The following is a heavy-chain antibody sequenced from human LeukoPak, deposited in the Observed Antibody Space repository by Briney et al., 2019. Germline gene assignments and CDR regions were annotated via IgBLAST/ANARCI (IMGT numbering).Heavy chain of an antibody. J-gene: IGHJ4*02. CDR1: GYTFTSYD. CDR2: MNPNSGNT. V-gene: IGHV1-8*01. D-gene: IGHD5-24*01. Sequence: ASVKVSCKAYGYTFTSYDINWVRQATGQGLEWMGWMNPNSGNTGYAQKFQGRVTMTRNTSISTAYMELSSLRSEDTAVYYCARATVEMATISTLNDYWGQGTLVTVSS. CDR3: ARATVEMATISTLNDY.